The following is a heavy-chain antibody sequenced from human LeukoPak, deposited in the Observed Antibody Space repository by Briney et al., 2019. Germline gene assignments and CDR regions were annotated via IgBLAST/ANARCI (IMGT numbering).Heavy chain of an antibody. Sequence: SETLSLTCAVYGGSFSGYYWSWIRQPPGKGLEWIGEINHSGSTNYNPSLKSRVTISVDTSKNQFSLKLSSVTAADTAVYYCARWAIVVPAAIKGYYYGMDVWGQGTTVTVSS. D-gene: IGHD2-2*02. CDR3: ARWAIVVPAAIKGYYYGMDV. CDR1: GGSFSGYY. CDR2: INHSGST. J-gene: IGHJ6*02. V-gene: IGHV4-34*01.